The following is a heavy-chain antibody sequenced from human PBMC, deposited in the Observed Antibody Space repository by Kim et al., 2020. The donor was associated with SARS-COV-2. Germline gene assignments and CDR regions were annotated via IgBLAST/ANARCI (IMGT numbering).Heavy chain of an antibody. CDR3: ARALLTGYYVS. Sequence: SETLSLTCTVSGGSISSYYWSWIRQPPGKGLEWIGYIYYSGSTNYNPSLKSRVTISVDTSKNQFSLKLSSVTAADTAVYYCARALLTGYYVSWGQGTLVTVSS. CDR2: IYYSGST. V-gene: IGHV4-59*01. J-gene: IGHJ5*02. D-gene: IGHD3-9*01. CDR1: GGSISSYY.